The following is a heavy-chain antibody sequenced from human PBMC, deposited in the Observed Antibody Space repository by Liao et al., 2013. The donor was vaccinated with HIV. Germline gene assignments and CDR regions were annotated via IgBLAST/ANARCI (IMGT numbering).Heavy chain of an antibody. CDR1: GGSFSGYY. Sequence: QVQLQQWGAGLLKPSETLSLTCAVYGGSFSGYYWSWVRQPPGKGLEWIGRIFPSGDTNYSPSLKSRVTILSDTSKNQFSLKLTSVTAADTAVYYCARGNDRRWGVGHLGEAIDIWGQGTMVTVSS. V-gene: IGHV4-34*02. CDR3: ARGNDRRWGVGHLGEAIDI. J-gene: IGHJ3*02. D-gene: IGHD3-16*01. CDR2: IFPSGDT.